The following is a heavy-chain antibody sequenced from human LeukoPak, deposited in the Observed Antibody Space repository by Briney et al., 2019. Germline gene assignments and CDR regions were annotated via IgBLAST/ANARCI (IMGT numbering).Heavy chain of an antibody. V-gene: IGHV3-48*03. Sequence: GGSLRLSCAASGFTFSNSEMNWVRQPPGKGLEWLSYTSISGNTIYYADSVKGRFAISRDNAKNSLYLQINSLRAEDTAVYYCAKAGRFGRGVFEHWGHGTLVTVSS. D-gene: IGHD3-16*01. CDR2: TSISGNTI. CDR1: GFTFSNSE. CDR3: AKAGRFGRGVFEH. J-gene: IGHJ4*01.